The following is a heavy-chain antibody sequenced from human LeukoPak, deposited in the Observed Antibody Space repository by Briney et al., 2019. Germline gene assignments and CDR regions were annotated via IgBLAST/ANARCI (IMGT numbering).Heavy chain of an antibody. V-gene: IGHV3-23*01. D-gene: IGHD3-22*01. Sequence: GGSLRLSCAASGFTFSSYAMSWVRQAPGKGLEWVSTISGSGGTTHSADSVKGRFTISRDNSKNILYLQVNSLRAGDTAVYYCAKDYYYDSSGYYYGDAFDIWGQGTMVTVSS. CDR1: GFTFSSYA. CDR3: AKDYYYDSSGYYYGDAFDI. CDR2: ISGSGGTT. J-gene: IGHJ3*02.